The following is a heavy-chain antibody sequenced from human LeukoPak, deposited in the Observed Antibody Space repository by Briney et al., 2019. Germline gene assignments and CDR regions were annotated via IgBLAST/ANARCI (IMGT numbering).Heavy chain of an antibody. CDR2: VFHSGST. CDR1: GGSISSYY. D-gene: IGHD3-22*01. J-gene: IGHJ4*02. Sequence: SKTLSLTCTVSGGSISSYYWSWIRQPPGKGLEWIGYVFHSGSTNYNPSLKSRVTISVDTSKNQFSLKLTSVTAADTAVYYCARDSSGYYRIDYWGQGTLVTVSS. CDR3: ARDSSGYYRIDY. V-gene: IGHV4-59*08.